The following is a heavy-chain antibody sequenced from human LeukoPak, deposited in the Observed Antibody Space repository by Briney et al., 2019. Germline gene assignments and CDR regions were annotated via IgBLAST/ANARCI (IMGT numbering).Heavy chain of an antibody. CDR3: ARRGGHSWDVGNWFDP. V-gene: IGHV4-38-2*02. D-gene: IGHD6-13*01. CDR1: GYSISSGYY. CDR2: IYHSGST. Sequence: SETLSLTCTVSGYSISSGYYWGWIRQPPGKGLEWIGSIYHSGSTYYNPSLKSRVTISVDTSKNQFSLRLSSVTAADTAVYYCARRGGHSWDVGNWFDPWGQGTPVTVSS. J-gene: IGHJ5*02.